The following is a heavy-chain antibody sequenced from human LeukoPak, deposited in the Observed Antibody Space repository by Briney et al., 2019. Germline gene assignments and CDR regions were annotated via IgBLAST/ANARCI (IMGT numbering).Heavy chain of an antibody. D-gene: IGHD1-26*01. V-gene: IGHV3-9*01. CDR1: GFTFDDYA. CDR3: AKEAGPSTRNFQH. CDR2: ISWNSGSI. Sequence: GGSLRLSCAASGFTFDDYAMHWVRQAPGKGLEWVSGISWNSGSIGYADSVKGRFTISRDNAKNSLYLQMNSLRAEDTAVYYCAKEAGPSTRNFQHWGQGTLVTVSS. J-gene: IGHJ1*01.